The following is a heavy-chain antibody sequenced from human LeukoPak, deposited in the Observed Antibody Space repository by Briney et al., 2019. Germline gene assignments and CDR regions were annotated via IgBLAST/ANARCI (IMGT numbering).Heavy chain of an antibody. D-gene: IGHD1-7*01. CDR2: IYYSGGT. CDR1: GGPISSYY. Sequence: SETLSLTCTVSGGPISSYYWSWIRQPPGKGLEWIGYIYYSGGTNYNPSLKSRVTISVDTSKNQFSLKLSSVTAADTAVYYCARLTVDGELIDYWGQGTLVTVSS. J-gene: IGHJ4*02. V-gene: IGHV4-59*08. CDR3: ARLTVDGELIDY.